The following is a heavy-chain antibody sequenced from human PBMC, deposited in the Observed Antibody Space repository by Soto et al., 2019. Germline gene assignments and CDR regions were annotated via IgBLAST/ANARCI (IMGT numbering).Heavy chain of an antibody. CDR1: GFTVSSNY. D-gene: IGHD6-19*01. V-gene: IGHV3-53*04. J-gene: IGHJ3*02. CDR2: IYSGGST. CDR3: ARHRSHRLNPYSSGGDDAFDI. Sequence: EVQLVESGGGLVQPGGSLRLSCAASGFTVSSNYMSWVRQAPGKGLEWVSVIYSGGSTYYADSVKGRFTISRHNSKNTLYLQMNSLRAEDTAVYYCARHRSHRLNPYSSGGDDAFDIWGQGTMVTVSS.